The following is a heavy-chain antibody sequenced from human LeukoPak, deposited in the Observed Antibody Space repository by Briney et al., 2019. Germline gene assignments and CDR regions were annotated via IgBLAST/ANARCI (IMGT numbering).Heavy chain of an antibody. Sequence: PSETLSLTCTVSGGSISSNSYYWGWIRQPPGKGLEWIGSIYYSGSPYYNPSLESRVTISVDTSKKQFSLKLSSVTAADTAVYYCARDTRTGTIEMATILDAFDIWGQGTMVTVSS. CDR2: IYYSGSP. J-gene: IGHJ3*02. D-gene: IGHD5-24*01. V-gene: IGHV4-39*02. CDR3: ARDTRTGTIEMATILDAFDI. CDR1: GGSISSNSYY.